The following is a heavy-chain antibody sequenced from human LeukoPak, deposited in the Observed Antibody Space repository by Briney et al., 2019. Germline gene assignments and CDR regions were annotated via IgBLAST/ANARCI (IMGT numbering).Heavy chain of an antibody. V-gene: IGHV3-74*01. Sequence: GGSLRLSCAASGNYWMHWVRQVPRKGLVWVSHINSDGSWTSYADSVKGRFTISKDNAKNTVYLQMNSLRAEDTAVYYCVSLYETYWGRGTLVTVSS. CDR3: VSLYETY. CDR2: INSDGSWT. D-gene: IGHD2/OR15-2a*01. CDR1: GNYW. J-gene: IGHJ4*02.